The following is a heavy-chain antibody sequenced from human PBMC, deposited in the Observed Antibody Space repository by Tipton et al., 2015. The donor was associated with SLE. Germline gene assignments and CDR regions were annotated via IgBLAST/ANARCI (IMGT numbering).Heavy chain of an antibody. D-gene: IGHD2-15*01. CDR1: GFTFSSYW. CDR3: ARELRRAFDI. CDR2: ISSSSSYI. V-gene: IGHV3-21*04. J-gene: IGHJ3*02. Sequence: SLRLSCAASGFTFSSYWMSWVRQAPGKGLEWVSSISSSSSYIYYADSVKGRFTISRDNAKNSLYLQMNSLRAEDTAVYYCARELRRAFDIWGQGTMVTVSS.